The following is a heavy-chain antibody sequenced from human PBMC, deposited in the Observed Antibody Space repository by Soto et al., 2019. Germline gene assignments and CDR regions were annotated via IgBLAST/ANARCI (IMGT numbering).Heavy chain of an antibody. CDR1: GFTFSSYA. V-gene: IGHV3-23*01. CDR3: AKSLVVVAATRKGFDT. CDR2: ISGSGGST. D-gene: IGHD2-15*01. Sequence: EVQLLESGGGLVQPGGSLRLSCAASGFTFSSYAMSWVRQAPGKGLEWVSAISGSGGSTYYADSVKGRFTISRDNSKNTLYLQMNSLRADDTTVYYGAKSLVVVAATRKGFDTWGQGTLVTVAS. J-gene: IGHJ5*02.